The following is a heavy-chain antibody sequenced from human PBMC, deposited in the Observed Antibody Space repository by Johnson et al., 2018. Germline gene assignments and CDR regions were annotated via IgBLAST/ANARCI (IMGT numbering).Heavy chain of an antibody. CDR2: ISRSGSTI. J-gene: IGHJ6*03. CDR3: AREVLRYFAWLSHYYYYMDG. D-gene: IGHD3-9*01. CDR1: GFTFSDYY. V-gene: IGHV3-11*01. Sequence: QVQLVQSGGGLVKPGGSLRLSCAASGFTFSDYYISWIRQAPGKGLEWVSYISRSGSTIYYADSAKGRFTISRDNAKNALYLPLNSLRAEDTVVYYCAREVLRYFAWLSHYYYYMDGWGKGTTVTVSS.